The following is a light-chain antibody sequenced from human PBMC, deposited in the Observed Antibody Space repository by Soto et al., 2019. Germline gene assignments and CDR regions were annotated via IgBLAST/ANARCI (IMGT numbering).Light chain of an antibody. J-gene: IGKJ5*01. CDR1: QSVSSSY. V-gene: IGKV3-20*01. CDR3: QQYSSSPS. CDR2: GAS. Sequence: EIVLTQSPATLSLSPGERATLSCRASQSVSSSYLAWYQQKPGQAPRLLIYGASSRATGIPDRFSGSGSGTEFTLTIGSLQSEDFAVYYCQQYSSSPSFGQGTRLE.